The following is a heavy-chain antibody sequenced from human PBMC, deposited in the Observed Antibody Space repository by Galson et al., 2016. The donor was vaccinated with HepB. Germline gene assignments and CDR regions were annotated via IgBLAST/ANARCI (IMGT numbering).Heavy chain of an antibody. CDR3: ARTAFSYSGSYWWFRP. D-gene: IGHD1-26*01. J-gene: IGHJ5*02. CDR2: ISSSSNYI. CDR1: GFTFSSYS. V-gene: IGHV3-21*01. Sequence: SLRLSCAASGFTFSSYSMNWVRQAPRKGLEWVSSISSSSNYIYYADSVMGRFTISRDNAKNSLYLQMSSLRAEDTAVYFCARTAFSYSGSYWWFRPWGQGTLVTVSS.